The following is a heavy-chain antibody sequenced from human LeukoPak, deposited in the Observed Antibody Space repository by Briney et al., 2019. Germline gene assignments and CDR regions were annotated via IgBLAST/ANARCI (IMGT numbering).Heavy chain of an antibody. Sequence: GGSLRLSCAASGFTFSNASMSWVRQAPGEGLEWVGRIKSKTDGETTDYVAPVKGRFTISRDDSKNTLSLQMNSLKTEDTAVYYCTTDGLGWGQGTLVTVSS. CDR3: TTDGLG. CDR2: IKSKTDGETT. CDR1: GFTFSNAS. D-gene: IGHD5-12*01. V-gene: IGHV3-15*01. J-gene: IGHJ4*02.